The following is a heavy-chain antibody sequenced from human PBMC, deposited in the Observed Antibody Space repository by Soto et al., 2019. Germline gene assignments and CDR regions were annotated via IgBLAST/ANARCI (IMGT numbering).Heavy chain of an antibody. Sequence: QLQLQESGPGLVKPSETLSLTCTVSGGSISSSSYYWGWIRQPPGKGLEWIGSIYYSGSTYYNPSLKSRVTISVDTSKTQFSLKLSSVTAADTAVYYCAVMGANNLAYYFDYWGQGTLVTVSS. V-gene: IGHV4-39*01. CDR1: GGSISSSSYY. J-gene: IGHJ4*02. CDR2: IYYSGST. D-gene: IGHD1-26*01. CDR3: AVMGANNLAYYFDY.